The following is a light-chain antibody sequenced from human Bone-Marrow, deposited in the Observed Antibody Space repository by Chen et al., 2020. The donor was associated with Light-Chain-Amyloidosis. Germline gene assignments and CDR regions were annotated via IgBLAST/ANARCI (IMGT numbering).Light chain of an antibody. CDR3: HSYGSSLSAWV. Sequence: QSVQTQPPSVSGAPGQGVTISCTGSRPNIVAGYDVHWYQQIPVTAPKLLIYGNSNRPSGVPARVSVAKSGTPASLAITWLQAEDEADYYCHSYGSSLSAWVFGGGTNLTVL. CDR1: RPNIVAGYD. CDR2: GNS. J-gene: IGLJ3*02. V-gene: IGLV1-40*01.